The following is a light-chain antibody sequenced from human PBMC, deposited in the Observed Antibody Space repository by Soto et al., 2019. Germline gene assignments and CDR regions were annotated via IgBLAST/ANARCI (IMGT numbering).Light chain of an antibody. J-gene: IGKJ5*01. CDR1: QSVSSD. V-gene: IGKV3-20*01. Sequence: EIVLTQSPGTLSLSPGERATLSCRASQSVSSDLAWYQHKPGQAPRLLIHGASSRATGIPDRISGSGSGTDFTLTISRLEPEDFAVYYCQQYGSSPITFGQGKRLEIK. CDR2: GAS. CDR3: QQYGSSPIT.